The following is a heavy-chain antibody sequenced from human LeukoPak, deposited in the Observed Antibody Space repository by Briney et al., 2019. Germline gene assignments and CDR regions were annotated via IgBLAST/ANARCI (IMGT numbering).Heavy chain of an antibody. CDR2: IYHSGST. CDR3: ARKGYIVGAFY. V-gene: IGHV4-4*02. Sequence: SGTLSLTCDVAGGSISSSNWWSGVRQAPGKGLEWIGEIYHSGSTNYNPSLKRRVTISVDKSKNQFSLKLSSVTAADTAVYYCARKGYIVGAFYWGRGTLVTVSS. J-gene: IGHJ4*02. CDR1: GGSISSSNW. D-gene: IGHD1-26*01.